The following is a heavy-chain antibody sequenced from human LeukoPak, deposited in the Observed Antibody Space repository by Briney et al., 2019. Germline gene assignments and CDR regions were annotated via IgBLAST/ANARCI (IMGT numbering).Heavy chain of an antibody. CDR3: ARDVDDYVWGSYRYTDY. D-gene: IGHD3-16*02. Sequence: GGSLRLSCAASAFTFSSYSMNWVRQAPGKGREWVSYISSSGSTIYYADSVKGRFTISRDNAKNSMYLQMNSLRAEDTAVYYCARDVDDYVWGSYRYTDYWGQGTLVAVAS. CDR2: ISSSGSTI. V-gene: IGHV3-48*04. CDR1: AFTFSSYS. J-gene: IGHJ4*02.